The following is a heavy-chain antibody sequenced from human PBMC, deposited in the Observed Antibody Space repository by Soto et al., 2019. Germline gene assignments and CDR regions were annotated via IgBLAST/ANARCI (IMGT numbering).Heavy chain of an antibody. V-gene: IGHV3-23*01. Sequence: PGGSLRLSCAASGFTFSSYAMSWVRQAPGKGLEWVSAISGSGGSTYYADSVKGRFTISRDNSKNTLYLQMYSLRAEDTAVYYCAKVRRYDFWSGYAKYYGMDVWGQGTTVTVSS. D-gene: IGHD3-3*01. CDR3: AKVRRYDFWSGYAKYYGMDV. CDR1: GFTFSSYA. J-gene: IGHJ6*02. CDR2: ISGSGGST.